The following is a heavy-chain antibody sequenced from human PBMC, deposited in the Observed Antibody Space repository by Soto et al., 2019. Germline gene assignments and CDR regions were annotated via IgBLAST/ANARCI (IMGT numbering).Heavy chain of an antibody. D-gene: IGHD3-10*01. CDR2: IYHSGST. J-gene: IGHJ4*02. CDR1: SGSISSSNW. Sequence: QVQLQESGPGLVKPSGTLSLTCAVSSGSISSSNWWSWVRQPPGKGLEWIGEIYHSGSTNYNPSLESRVTTSVNKTTNHFSLKLSSVTAADTAVYYCARDDSTMVRGAKAIWGQGTLVTVSS. V-gene: IGHV4-4*02. CDR3: ARDDSTMVRGAKAI.